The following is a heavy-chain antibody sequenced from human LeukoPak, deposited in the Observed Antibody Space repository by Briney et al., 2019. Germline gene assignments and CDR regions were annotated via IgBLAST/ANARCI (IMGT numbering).Heavy chain of an antibody. D-gene: IGHD6-13*01. V-gene: IGHV4-34*01. CDR3: ARAYKGIAAAGAGY. J-gene: IGHJ4*02. CDR2: INHSGST. CDR1: GGSFSGYY. Sequence: SETLSLTCAVYGGSFSGYYWSWIRQPPGKGLEWIGEINHSGSTDYNPSLKSRVTISVDTSKNQFSLKLSSVTAADTAVYYCARAYKGIAAAGAGYWGQGTLVTVSS.